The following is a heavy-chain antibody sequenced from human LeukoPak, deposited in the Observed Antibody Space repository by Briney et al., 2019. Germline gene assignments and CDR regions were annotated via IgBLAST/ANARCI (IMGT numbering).Heavy chain of an antibody. CDR3: ARGRMVRGVGNWLDP. CDR2: MNPNSGNT. D-gene: IGHD3-10*01. Sequence: ASVKVSCKASGYTFTSYDINWLRQATGQGLEWMGWMNPNSGNTGYAQKFQVRVTMTRNTSISTAYMELSSLRSEDTAVYYCARGRMVRGVGNWLDPWGQGTLVTVSS. V-gene: IGHV1-8*01. CDR1: GYTFTSYD. J-gene: IGHJ5*02.